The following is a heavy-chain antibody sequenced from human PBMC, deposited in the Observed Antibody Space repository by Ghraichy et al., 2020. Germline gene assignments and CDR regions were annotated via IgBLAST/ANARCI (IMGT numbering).Heavy chain of an antibody. D-gene: IGHD6-13*01. J-gene: IGHJ4*02. CDR2: INHSGST. V-gene: IGHV4-34*01. Sequence: SETLSLTCAVYGGSFSGYYWSWIRQPPGKGLEWIGEINHSGSTNYNPSLKSRVTISVDTSKNQFSLKLSSVTAADTAVYYCARVYRWGTQQLVIYRPYYFDYWGQGTLVTVSS. CDR1: GGSFSGYY. CDR3: ARVYRWGTQQLVIYRPYYFDY.